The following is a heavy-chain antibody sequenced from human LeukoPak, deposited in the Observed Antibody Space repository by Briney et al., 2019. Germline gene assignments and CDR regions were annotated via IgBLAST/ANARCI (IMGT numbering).Heavy chain of an antibody. CDR1: GYTFTSYD. CDR3: ARVLYYYDSSGCYDAFDI. Sequence: ASVKVSCKASGYTFTSYDIYWVRQATGQGLEWMGWMNPNSGNTGYAQKFQGRVTMTRNTSISTAYTELSSLRSEDTAVYYCARVLYYYDSSGCYDAFDIWGQGTMVTVSS. CDR2: MNPNSGNT. J-gene: IGHJ3*02. D-gene: IGHD3-22*01. V-gene: IGHV1-8*01.